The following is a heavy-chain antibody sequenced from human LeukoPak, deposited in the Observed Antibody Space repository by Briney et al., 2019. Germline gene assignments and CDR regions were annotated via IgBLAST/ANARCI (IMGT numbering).Heavy chain of an antibody. J-gene: IGHJ4*02. CDR1: GYTFTSYD. V-gene: IGHV1-8*01. Sequence: ASVKVSCKASGYTFTSYDINWVRQATGQGLEWMGWMNPKRGNTGYAQKFQGRVNMTRDTAIRTAHRELSSLTSEDTAVYYCARDNDSRDPPHFDYWGQGTLVTVSS. D-gene: IGHD3-16*01. CDR3: ARDNDSRDPPHFDY. CDR2: MNPKRGNT.